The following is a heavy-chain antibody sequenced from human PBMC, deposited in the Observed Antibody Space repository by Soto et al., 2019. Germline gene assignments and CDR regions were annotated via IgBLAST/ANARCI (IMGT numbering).Heavy chain of an antibody. V-gene: IGHV3-23*01. J-gene: IGHJ4*02. CDR2: ISGSGDSS. Sequence: GGSLRLSCTASGFTFGSFGMAWVRQAPGKGLEWVSAISGSGDSSYYADSVKDRFTISRDNPTNTLYLQMNNLRAEDTAVYYCAKVGIGMFSHKHHFDHWGQGTQVTVSS. CDR3: AKVGIGMFSHKHHFDH. CDR1: GFTFGSFG. D-gene: IGHD2-2*03.